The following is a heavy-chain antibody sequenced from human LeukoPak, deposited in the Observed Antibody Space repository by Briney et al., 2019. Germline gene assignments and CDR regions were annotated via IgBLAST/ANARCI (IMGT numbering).Heavy chain of an antibody. CDR2: IYYSGST. CDR3: ARDKDPWGYSYGRFDL. CDR1: GGSISSYY. J-gene: IGHJ2*01. Sequence: SETLSLTCTGSGGSISSYYWSWIRQPPGKGVKWIGYIYYSGSTNYNPSLKSRVTISVDTSKNQFSLKLSSVTAADTAVYYCARDKDPWGYSYGRFDLWGRGTLVTVSS. V-gene: IGHV4-59*01. D-gene: IGHD5-18*01.